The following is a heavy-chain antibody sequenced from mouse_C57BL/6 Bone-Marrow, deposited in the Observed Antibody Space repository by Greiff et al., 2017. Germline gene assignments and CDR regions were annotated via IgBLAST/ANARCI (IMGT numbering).Heavy chain of an antibody. CDR2: ISSGSSTI. CDR1: GFTFSGYG. CDR3: ARQSDY. V-gene: IGHV5-17*01. J-gene: IGHJ2*01. Sequence: DVKLVESGGGLVKPGGSLKLSCAASGFTFSGYGMHWVRQAPEKGLEWVAYISSGSSTIYYADTVKGRFTISRDNAKNTLFLQMTSLRSEDTAMYYCARQSDYWGQGTTLTVSS.